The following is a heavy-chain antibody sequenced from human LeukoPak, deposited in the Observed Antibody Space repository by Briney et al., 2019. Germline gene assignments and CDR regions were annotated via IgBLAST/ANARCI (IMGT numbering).Heavy chain of an antibody. Sequence: NASETLSLTCTVSGDSIRSGGYYWSWIRQHPGKGLEWIGYIFYDGSTDYNPSLKSRLTISIDTSKNQFSLRLSSVTAADTAVYYCARESYPISSWHHYGWDVWGEGTTVTVSP. D-gene: IGHD3-3*02. J-gene: IGHJ6*04. V-gene: IGHV4-31*03. CDR1: GDSIRSGGYY. CDR3: ARESYPISSWHHYGWDV. CDR2: IFYDGST.